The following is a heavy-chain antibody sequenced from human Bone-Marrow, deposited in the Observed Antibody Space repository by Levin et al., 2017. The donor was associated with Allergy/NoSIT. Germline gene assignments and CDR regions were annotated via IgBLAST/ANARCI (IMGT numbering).Heavy chain of an antibody. CDR1: GFTFSRSG. CDR2: IPHDGTYT. CDR3: ARDIVRSSYFGMDV. J-gene: IGHJ6*02. D-gene: IGHD1-26*01. Sequence: LSLTCAASGFTFSRSGLHWVRQAPGKGLEWVAFIPHDGTYTYQAHSVKGRFTVSRDSSVNTVYLQMNGLRPEDTAVYYCARDIVRSSYFGMDVWGPGTTVIVSS. V-gene: IGHV3-30*03.